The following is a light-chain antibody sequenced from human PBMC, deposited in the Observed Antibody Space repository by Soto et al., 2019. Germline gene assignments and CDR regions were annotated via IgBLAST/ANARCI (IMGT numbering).Light chain of an antibody. J-gene: IGKJ2*01. CDR2: GAS. CDR3: QQYDNSIYT. Sequence: EIVETQSPGTLSLSPGERATLSCRASQSITSSYLAWYQQRPGQTPRLLIYGASSRATGIPDRFSGSGSGTDFTLTISRREPEEFAVYYCQQYDNSIYTFGQGTKLEIK. CDR1: QSITSSY. V-gene: IGKV3-20*01.